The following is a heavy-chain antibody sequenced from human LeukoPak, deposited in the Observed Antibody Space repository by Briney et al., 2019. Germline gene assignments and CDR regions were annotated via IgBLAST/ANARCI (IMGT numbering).Heavy chain of an antibody. J-gene: IGHJ4*02. Sequence: GGSLRLSCAASGFTFDDYGMSWVRQAPGKGLEWVSGINWNGGSTGYADSVKGRFTISRDNAKNSLYLQMNSLRAEDTALYYCARWRFVDTAMGPGYYFDYWGQGTLVTVSS. CDR3: ARWRFVDTAMGPGYYFDY. CDR1: GFTFDDYG. CDR2: INWNGGST. V-gene: IGHV3-20*04. D-gene: IGHD5-18*01.